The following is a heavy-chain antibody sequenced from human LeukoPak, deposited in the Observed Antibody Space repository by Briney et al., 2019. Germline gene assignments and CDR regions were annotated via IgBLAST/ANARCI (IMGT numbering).Heavy chain of an antibody. CDR1: GGSISSSSYY. CDR2: IYYSGST. D-gene: IGHD5-12*01. J-gene: IGHJ4*02. Sequence: SETLSLTCTVSGGSISSSSYYWGWIRQPPGKGLEWIGSIYYSGSTSYNPSLKSRVTISVDTSKNQFSLKLSSVTAADTAVYYCARDRGYSGYDSSFDYWGQGTLVTVSS. V-gene: IGHV4-39*02. CDR3: ARDRGYSGYDSSFDY.